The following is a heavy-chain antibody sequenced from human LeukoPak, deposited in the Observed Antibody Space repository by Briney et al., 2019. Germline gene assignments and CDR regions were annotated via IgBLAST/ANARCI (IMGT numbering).Heavy chain of an antibody. CDR1: GFTFINYA. D-gene: IGHD3-10*01. J-gene: IGHJ4*02. CDR3: ASNYYGSGSLDY. V-gene: IGHV3-23*01. CDR2: ISGSGSST. Sequence: GGSLRLSCAASGFTFINYAMSWVRQAPGKGLEWVSVISGSGSSTYYADSVKGRFTISRDDSKNTLYLQMNSLRAEDTAVYYCASNYYGSGSLDYWGQGNLVTVSS.